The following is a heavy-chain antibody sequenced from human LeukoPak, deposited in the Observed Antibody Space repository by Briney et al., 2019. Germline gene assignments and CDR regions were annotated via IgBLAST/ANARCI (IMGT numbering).Heavy chain of an antibody. CDR3: AGAYYYDSSGCPRY. J-gene: IGHJ4*02. Sequence: PGGSLRLSCAASGFTVSSNYMSWVRQAPGKGLEWVSVIYSGGSTYYADSVKGRFTISRDNSKNTLYLQMNSLRAGDTAVYYCAGAYYYDSSGCPRYWGQGTLVTVSS. CDR1: GFTVSSNY. CDR2: IYSGGST. D-gene: IGHD3-22*01. V-gene: IGHV3-66*01.